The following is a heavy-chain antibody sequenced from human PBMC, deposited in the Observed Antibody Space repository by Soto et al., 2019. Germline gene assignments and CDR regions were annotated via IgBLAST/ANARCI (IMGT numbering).Heavy chain of an antibody. J-gene: IGHJ1*01. CDR1: GGSFSGYY. Sequence: QVQLQQWGAGLLKPSETLSLTCAVYGGSFSGYYWSWIRQPPGKGLEWIGEINHSGSTNYNPSLKSRVTISVDTFKNQFSLKLSSVTAADTAVYYCARGRLDSSGYYWRRDEYFQHWGQGTLVTVSS. V-gene: IGHV4-34*01. CDR2: INHSGST. CDR3: ARGRLDSSGYYWRRDEYFQH. D-gene: IGHD3-22*01.